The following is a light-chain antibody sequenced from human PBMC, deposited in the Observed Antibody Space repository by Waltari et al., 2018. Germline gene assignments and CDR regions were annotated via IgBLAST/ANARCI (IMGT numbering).Light chain of an antibody. J-gene: IGLJ3*02. CDR3: QTGGHGTWV. CDR2: VNSDGTP. Sequence: QQPEKCLRFLMKVNSDGTPSKGDEIPDRFSGSRSGAERYLTIASLQSEDEADYYCQTGGHGTWVFGGGTKLTVL. V-gene: IGLV4-69*01.